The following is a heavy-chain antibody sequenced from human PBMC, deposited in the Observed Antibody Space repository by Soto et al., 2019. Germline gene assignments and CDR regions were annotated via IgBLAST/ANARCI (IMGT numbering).Heavy chain of an antibody. CDR2: ISGSGGST. CDR1: GFTFSSYA. Sequence: GGSLRLSCAASGFTFSSYAMSWVRQAPGKGLEWVSAISGSGGSTYYADSVKGRFTISRDNSKNTLYLQMNSLRAEDTAVYYCAKLDIVVVPAATQYFQHWGQGTLVTVSS. CDR3: AKLDIVVVPAATQYFQH. J-gene: IGHJ1*01. D-gene: IGHD2-2*01. V-gene: IGHV3-23*01.